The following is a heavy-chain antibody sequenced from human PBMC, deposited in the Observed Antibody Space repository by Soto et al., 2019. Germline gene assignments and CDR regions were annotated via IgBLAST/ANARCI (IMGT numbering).Heavy chain of an antibody. J-gene: IGHJ6*03. CDR2: MNPNSGNT. D-gene: IGHD6-6*01. CDR1: GYTFTSYD. Sequence: ASVKVSCKASGYTFTSYDINWVRQATGQGLEWMGWMNPNSGNTGYAQKFQGRVTMTRNTSISTAYMELSSLRSEDTAVYYCARAIWDSSSSNYYYYMDVWGKGTTVTVSS. V-gene: IGHV1-8*01. CDR3: ARAIWDSSSSNYYYYMDV.